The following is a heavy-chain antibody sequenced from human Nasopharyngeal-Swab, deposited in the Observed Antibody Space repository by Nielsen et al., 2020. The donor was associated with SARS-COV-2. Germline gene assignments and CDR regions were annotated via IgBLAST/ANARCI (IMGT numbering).Heavy chain of an antibody. J-gene: IGHJ6*03. V-gene: IGHV1-69*06. Sequence: SVKVSCKASGGTFSSYAISWVRQAPGQGLEWMGGIIPIFGTANYAQKFQGRVTITADKSTSTAYMELSSLRSEDTAVYYCARRWGYCSSTSCYHYYYYYMDVWGKGTTVTVSS. CDR1: GGTFSSYA. CDR2: IIPIFGTA. CDR3: ARRWGYCSSTSCYHYYYYYMDV. D-gene: IGHD2-2*01.